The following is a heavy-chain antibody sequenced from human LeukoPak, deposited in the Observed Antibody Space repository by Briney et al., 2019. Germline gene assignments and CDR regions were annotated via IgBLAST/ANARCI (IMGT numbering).Heavy chain of an antibody. D-gene: IGHD3-16*01. J-gene: IGHJ4*02. CDR2: IYHSGST. V-gene: IGHV4-38-2*02. CDR1: GYSISSGYY. Sequence: SETLSLTCTVSGYSISSGYYWGWIRQPPGKGLEWIGSIYHSGSTYYNPSLKSRVTISVDTSKNQFSLKLSSVTAADTAVYYCARGDGSFDYWGQETLVTVSS. CDR3: ARGDGSFDY.